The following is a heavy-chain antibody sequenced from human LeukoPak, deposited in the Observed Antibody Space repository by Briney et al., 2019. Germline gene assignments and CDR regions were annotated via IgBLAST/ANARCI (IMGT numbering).Heavy chain of an antibody. J-gene: IGHJ3*01. Sequence: GASVKVSCKASGYTFITYAIHWLRQAPGQRLEWVGWINTANGYTKSSQKFQGRVTITRDTSASTAYMELSSLRYEDTAVYYCARSPGMAPPWGEGTLVTVSS. CDR1: GYTFITYA. V-gene: IGHV1-3*04. CDR2: INTANGYT. CDR3: ARSPGMAPP. D-gene: IGHD5-18*01.